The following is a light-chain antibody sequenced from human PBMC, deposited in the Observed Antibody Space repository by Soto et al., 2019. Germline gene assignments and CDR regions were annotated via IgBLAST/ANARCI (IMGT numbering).Light chain of an antibody. J-gene: IGKJ5*01. CDR1: QGISSY. Sequence: AFRMTESPSSLSASTGDRVTITCRASQGISSYLAWYQPTPGKAPKLTIYAAYNLQSGVPSRFSGRGSGTDFTLTIRSLQPEDFATYYCQQLNRDPPITFGQGTRLDIK. V-gene: IGKV1-8*01. CDR3: QQLNRDPPIT. CDR2: AAY.